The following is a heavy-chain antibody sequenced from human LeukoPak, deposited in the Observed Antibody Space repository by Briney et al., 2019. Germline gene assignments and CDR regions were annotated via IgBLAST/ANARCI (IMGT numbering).Heavy chain of an antibody. D-gene: IGHD3-3*01. J-gene: IGHJ4*02. CDR2: INPNSGGT. Sequence: ASVKVSCKASGYTFTGYYMHWVRQALGQGLEWMGWINPNSGGTNYAQKFQGRVTMTRDTSISTAYMELSRLRSDDTAVYYCASNNDFWSGYYPYWGQGTLVTVSS. CDR1: GYTFTGYY. CDR3: ASNNDFWSGYYPY. V-gene: IGHV1-2*02.